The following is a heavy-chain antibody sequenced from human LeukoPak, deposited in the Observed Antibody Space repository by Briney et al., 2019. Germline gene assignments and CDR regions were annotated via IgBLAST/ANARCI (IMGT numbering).Heavy chain of an antibody. V-gene: IGHV3-23*01. J-gene: IGHJ5*02. CDR2: ICGSGGST. Sequence: VGSLRLSCAASGFTFSSYAMSWVRQAPGKGLEWVSAICGSGGSTYYADSVKGRFTISRDNSKNTLYLQMNSLRAEDTAVYYCAKDPEYYDILTPFDPWGQGTLVTVSS. D-gene: IGHD3-9*01. CDR3: AKDPEYYDILTPFDP. CDR1: GFTFSSYA.